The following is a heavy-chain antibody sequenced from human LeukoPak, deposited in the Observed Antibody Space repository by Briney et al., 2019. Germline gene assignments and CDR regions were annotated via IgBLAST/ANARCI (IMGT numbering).Heavy chain of an antibody. J-gene: IGHJ5*02. CDR3: ASGGADRFDP. CDR2: ISSSSSYI. Sequence: GGSLRLSCAASGFNFSSYSMNWVRQAPGKGLEWVSSISSSSSYIYYADSVKGRFTISRDNAKNSLYLQMNSLRAEDTAVYYCASGGADRFDPWGQGTLVTVSS. D-gene: IGHD3-16*01. V-gene: IGHV3-21*01. CDR1: GFNFSSYS.